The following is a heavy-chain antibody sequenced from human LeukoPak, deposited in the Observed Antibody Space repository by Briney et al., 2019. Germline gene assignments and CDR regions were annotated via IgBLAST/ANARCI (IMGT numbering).Heavy chain of an antibody. Sequence: GGSLRLSCAASGFTFSSYGMTWVRQAPGKGLEWVSAISGPGRTTYYADSVMGRFTISRDNSKNTLYLQMNSLRAEDTAVYYCATTYCSGASCAKRDFDWWSQGSLVTVSS. CDR3: ATTYCSGASCAKRDFDW. J-gene: IGHJ4*02. V-gene: IGHV3-23*01. D-gene: IGHD2-15*01. CDR1: GFTFSSYG. CDR2: ISGPGRTT.